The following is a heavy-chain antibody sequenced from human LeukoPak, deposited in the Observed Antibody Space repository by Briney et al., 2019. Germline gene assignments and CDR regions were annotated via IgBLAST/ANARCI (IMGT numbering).Heavy chain of an antibody. J-gene: IGHJ6*02. D-gene: IGHD2-2*01. Sequence: PGGSLRLSCAASGFTFSSYAMSWVRQAPGKGLEWVSAISGSGGSTTYADSVKGRFTISRDNAKNTLYLQMNSLRVEDTAVYHCVRRHPPPSTSPTSYGMDVWGQGTTVTVSS. CDR2: ISGSGGST. CDR3: VRRHPPPSTSPTSYGMDV. V-gene: IGHV3-23*01. CDR1: GFTFSSYA.